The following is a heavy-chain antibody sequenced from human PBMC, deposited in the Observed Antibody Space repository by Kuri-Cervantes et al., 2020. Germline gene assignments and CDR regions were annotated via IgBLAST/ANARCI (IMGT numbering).Heavy chain of an antibody. CDR1: GYSFSSND. Sequence: ASVKVSCKASGYSFSSNDINWVRQATGQGLEWMGWMNPKSGNRVYAQKFQGRVTMTRDTSTSTVYMELSSLRSEDTAVYYCARVESLSRFDPWGQGTLVTVSS. J-gene: IGHJ5*02. V-gene: IGHV1-8*02. CDR3: ARVESLSRFDP. CDR2: MNPKSGNR.